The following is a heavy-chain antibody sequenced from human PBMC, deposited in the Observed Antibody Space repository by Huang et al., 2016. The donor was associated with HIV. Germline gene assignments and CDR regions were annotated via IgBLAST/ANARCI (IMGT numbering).Heavy chain of an antibody. CDR3: AKGGAGYHNGPEY. CDR1: GFTFSTFG. V-gene: IGHV3-30*02. D-gene: IGHD2-8*01. J-gene: IGHJ4*02. CDR2: IRFDGNKK. Sequence: QVRLVESGGGVVQPGGSLPLSCEASGFTFSTFGMHWVRPAPGKGLEWVADIRFDGNKKVYEESLKGRFTIFRENSKNTVYLEMNSLTGEDTAMYFCAKGGAGYHNGPEYWGQGTQVIVS.